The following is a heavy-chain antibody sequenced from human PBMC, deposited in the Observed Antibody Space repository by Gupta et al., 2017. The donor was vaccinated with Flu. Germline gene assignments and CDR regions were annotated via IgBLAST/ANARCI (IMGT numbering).Heavy chain of an antibody. J-gene: IGHJ3*02. CDR2: IPSSGGTI. V-gene: IGHV3-48*03. D-gene: IGHD5-18*01. CDR3: ARDGYGGAFDI. Sequence: EVQLVESGDGLVQPGGSLRLSCPASGFSFSSYELNWVRQARGKGLEWVSYIPSSGGTIQYADSVRGRFTISRDNAKKSLYLQMSSLRAEDTAVYYCARDGYGGAFDIWGQGTMVTVSS. CDR1: GFSFSSYE.